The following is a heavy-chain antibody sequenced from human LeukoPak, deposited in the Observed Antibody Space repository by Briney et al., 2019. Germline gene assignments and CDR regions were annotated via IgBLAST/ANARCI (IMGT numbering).Heavy chain of an antibody. V-gene: IGHV1-18*01. D-gene: IGHD2-15*01. CDR3: ARVRCSGGSCYPYWFDP. Sequence: AASVKVSCKASGYTFTSYGISWVRQAPGQGLEWMGWISAYNGNTNYAQKLQGRVTMTTDTSTSTAYMELRSLRSDDTAVYYCARVRCSGGSCYPYWFDPWGQGTLVTVSS. CDR1: GYTFTSYG. CDR2: ISAYNGNT. J-gene: IGHJ5*02.